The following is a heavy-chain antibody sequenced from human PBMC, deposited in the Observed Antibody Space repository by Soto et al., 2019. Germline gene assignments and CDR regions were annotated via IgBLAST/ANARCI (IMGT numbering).Heavy chain of an antibody. V-gene: IGHV4-39*01. CDR3: ARHVAQDCSGGSYYSGGYYYYGMDV. CDR1: GGSISSSSYY. CDR2: IYYSGST. D-gene: IGHD2-15*01. Sequence: SDTLSLTCTVSGGSISSSSYYWGWIRLPPGKGLEWIGSIYYSGSTYYNPSLKSRVTISVDTSKNQFSLKLSSVTAADTAVYYCARHVAQDCSGGSYYSGGYYYYGMDVWGQGTTVS. J-gene: IGHJ6*02.